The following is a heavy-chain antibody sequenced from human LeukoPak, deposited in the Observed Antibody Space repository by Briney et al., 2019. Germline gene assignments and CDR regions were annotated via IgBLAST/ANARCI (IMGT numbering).Heavy chain of an antibody. CDR2: IYPGDSDT. CDR3: ARRRYCSSTSCRRYFDY. D-gene: IGHD2-2*01. J-gene: IGHJ4*02. V-gene: IGHV5-51*01. CDR1: GYSLTSYW. Sequence: GESLKISCKGSGYSLTSYWIGWVRQMPGKGLEWMGIIYPGDSDTRYSPSFQGQVTISADKSISTAYLQWSSLKASDTAMYYCARRRYCSSTSCRRYFDYWGQGTLVTVSS.